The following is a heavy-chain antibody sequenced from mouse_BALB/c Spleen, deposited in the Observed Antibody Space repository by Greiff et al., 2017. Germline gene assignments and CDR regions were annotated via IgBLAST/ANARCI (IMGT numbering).Heavy chain of an antibody. Sequence: EVKLVESGAELVKPGASVKLSCTASGFNIKDTYMHWVKQRPEQGLEWIGRIDPANGNTKYDPKFQGKATITADTSSNTAYLQLSSLTSEDTAVYYCARENCYDEIDDWGQGTTVTVSS. D-gene: IGHD2-12*01. CDR1: GFNIKDTY. CDR2: IDPANGNT. J-gene: IGHJ2*01. V-gene: IGHV14-3*02. CDR3: ARENCYDEIDD.